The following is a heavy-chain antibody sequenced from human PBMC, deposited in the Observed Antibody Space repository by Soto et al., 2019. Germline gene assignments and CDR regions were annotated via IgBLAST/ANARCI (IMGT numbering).Heavy chain of an antibody. CDR2: IYYSGST. J-gene: IGHJ5*02. CDR1: GGSISSGDYY. V-gene: IGHV4-30-4*01. CDR3: ARGVVGSQGLDQLWFDP. Sequence: QVQLQESGPGLVKPSQTLSLTCTVSGGSISSGDYYWSWIRQPPGKGLEWIGYIYYSGSTYYNPSLKSRVTISVDTSKNQFSLKLSSVTAADTAVYYCARGVVGSQGLDQLWFDPWGQGTLVTVSS. D-gene: IGHD2-15*01.